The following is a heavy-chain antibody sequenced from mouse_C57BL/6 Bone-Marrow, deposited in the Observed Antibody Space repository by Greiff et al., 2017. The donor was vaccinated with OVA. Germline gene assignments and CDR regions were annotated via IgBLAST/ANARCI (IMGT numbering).Heavy chain of an antibody. J-gene: IGHJ1*03. CDR1: EYEFPSHD. V-gene: IGHV5-2*03. CDR2: MNSDGGST. Sequence: EVKVEESGGGLVQPGESLKLSCESNEYEFPSHDMSWVRKTPEKRLELVAAMNSDGGSTYYPDTMERRFIISRDNTKKTLYLQMSSLRSEDTALYYCARRGSSPYWYFDVWGTGTTVTVSS. D-gene: IGHD1-1*01. CDR3: ARRGSSPYWYFDV.